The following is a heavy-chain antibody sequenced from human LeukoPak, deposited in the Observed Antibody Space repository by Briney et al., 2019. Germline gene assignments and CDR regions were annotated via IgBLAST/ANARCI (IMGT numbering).Heavy chain of an antibody. CDR2: ISSVSNAI. D-gene: IGHD4-23*01. CDR1: GFTFSNYW. Sequence: PGGSLRLSCAASGFTFSNYWMGWVRQAPGKGLEWLAYISSVSNAIYYADSVRGRFTISRDNAKNSLYLQMNSLRAEDTAVYYCAKWVGTLGSLDYWGQGTLVTVSS. CDR3: AKWVGTLGSLDY. V-gene: IGHV3-48*04. J-gene: IGHJ4*02.